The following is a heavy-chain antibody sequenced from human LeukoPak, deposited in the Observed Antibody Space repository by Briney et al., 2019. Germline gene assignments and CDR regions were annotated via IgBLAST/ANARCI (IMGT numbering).Heavy chain of an antibody. V-gene: IGHV3-33*03. CDR1: GFTFSTYG. D-gene: IGHD1-14*01. J-gene: IGHJ4*02. Sequence: GGSLRLSCAASGFTFSTYGMHWVRQAPGKGLEWVAVIWYDGSNKYYADSVKGRFTISRDNSKNMVYLQMNSLRAEDTAVYYCAKLSPPPEHHDTSAYYFDYWGQGTLVTVSS. CDR3: AKLSPPPEHHDTSAYYFDY. CDR2: IWYDGSNK.